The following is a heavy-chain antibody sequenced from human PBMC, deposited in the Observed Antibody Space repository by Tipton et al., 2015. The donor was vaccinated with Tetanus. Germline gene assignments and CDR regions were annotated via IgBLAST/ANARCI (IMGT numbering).Heavy chain of an antibody. V-gene: IGHV4-30-2*01. CDR1: GGLITTGGYS. J-gene: IGHJ4*02. D-gene: IGHD5-12*01. Sequence: TLSLTCNVSGGLITTGGYSWGWIRQPPGQGLEWLGYIYQTDSTYYNPSVRSRLTLSLRRSKNQVSLKLTSVTAADTAVYYCVRGRGLGAYSFGFDYWGQGTLVAVSP. CDR3: VRGRGLGAYSFGFDY. CDR2: IYQTDST.